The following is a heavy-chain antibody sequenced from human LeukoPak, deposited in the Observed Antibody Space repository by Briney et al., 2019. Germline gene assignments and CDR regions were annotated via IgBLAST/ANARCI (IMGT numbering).Heavy chain of an antibody. V-gene: IGHV3-21*01. Sequence: PGGSLRLSCAASGFTFSSYSMNWVRQAPGQGLEWVSSISSSSYINYADSVKGRFTISRDNAKNSLYLQMNSLRAEDTAVYYCARDLDYYDGLRYYGMDVWGQGTTVTVSS. CDR3: ARDLDYYDGLRYYGMDV. CDR2: ISSSSYI. D-gene: IGHD3-22*01. CDR1: GFTFSSYS. J-gene: IGHJ6*02.